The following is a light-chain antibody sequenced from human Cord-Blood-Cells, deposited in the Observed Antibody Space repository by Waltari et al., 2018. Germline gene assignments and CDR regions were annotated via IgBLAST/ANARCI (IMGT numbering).Light chain of an antibody. CDR2: DVS. V-gene: IGLV2-14*01. CDR1: SSYVGGYKY. Sequence: SALTQPATVSGSPGQSITISGTGTSSYVGGYKYVSWYQQQPGKAPKLMIYDVSNRPSGVSNRFSGSKSGNTASLTISGLQAEDEADYYCSSYTSSSPYVFGTGTKFTVL. J-gene: IGLJ1*01. CDR3: SSYTSSSPYV.